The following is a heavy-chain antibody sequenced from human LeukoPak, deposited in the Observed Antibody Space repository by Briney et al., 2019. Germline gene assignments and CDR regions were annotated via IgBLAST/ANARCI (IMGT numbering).Heavy chain of an antibody. CDR2: IYHGGTT. J-gene: IGHJ2*01. D-gene: IGHD6-6*01. CDR1: GGSLSSFY. Sequence: PSETLSLSCAVSGGSLSSFYRSWIRQPPGKGLEWIGYIYHGGTTMYNPSLKSRVTVSVDTSKNQFSLRLTSVTAADTAIYYCTREKLSASPHLEHWGRGHLVSVSS. V-gene: IGHV4-59*01. CDR3: TREKLSASPHLEH.